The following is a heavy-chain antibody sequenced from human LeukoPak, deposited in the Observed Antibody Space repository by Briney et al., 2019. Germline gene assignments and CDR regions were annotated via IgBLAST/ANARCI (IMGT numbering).Heavy chain of an antibody. V-gene: IGHV4-31*03. CDR1: GGSISSGGYY. D-gene: IGHD7-27*01. CDR2: IYYSGST. J-gene: IGHJ4*02. CDR3: ARRSELGLLDY. Sequence: SETLSLACTVSGGSISSGGYYWSWIRQHPGKGLEWIGYIYYSGSTYYNPSLKSRVTISVDTSKNQFSLKLSSVTAADTAVYYCARRSELGLLDYWGQGTLVTVSS.